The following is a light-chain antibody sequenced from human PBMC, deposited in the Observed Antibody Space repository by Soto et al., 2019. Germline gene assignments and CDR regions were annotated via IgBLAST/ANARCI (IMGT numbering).Light chain of an antibody. CDR1: QSVSSSY. V-gene: IGKV3-20*01. Sequence: ENVLPQSQGTLSLSPGERATLSCRASQSVSSSYLAWYQQKPGQAPRLLIYGASSRATGIPDRFSGSGSGTDFTLTISRLEPEDFAVYYCQQYGSSPPTWTFGQGTKVDI. CDR2: GAS. J-gene: IGKJ1*01. CDR3: QQYGSSPPTWT.